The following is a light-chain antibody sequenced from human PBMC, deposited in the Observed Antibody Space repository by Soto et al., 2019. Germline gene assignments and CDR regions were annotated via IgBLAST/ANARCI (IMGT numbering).Light chain of an antibody. CDR1: QSVNSN. J-gene: IGKJ4*01. Sequence: ETVMTQSPATLSVSQGERATLSCWASQSVNSNLALYQQKPGQAPRLLNYDASNRATGIPARFSGSGSGTDFALTISSLEPEDIAVYYCQQRSNWRVTVVGVTKVDI. CDR2: DAS. V-gene: IGKV3-11*01. CDR3: QQRSNWRVT.